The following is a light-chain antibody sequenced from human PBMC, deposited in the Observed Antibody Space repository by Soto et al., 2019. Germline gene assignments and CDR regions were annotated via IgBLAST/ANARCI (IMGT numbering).Light chain of an antibody. CDR1: SSDVGGYNH. Sequence: QSALTQPASVSGSPGQSITISCTGTSSDVGGYNHVSWYQQHPGKAPKLIIYEVRNRPSGVSNRLSGSKSGNTASLTISGLQADDEADYYCCSYTSGSIRVFGGGTKVTVL. CDR3: CSYTSGSIRV. V-gene: IGLV2-14*01. J-gene: IGLJ3*02. CDR2: EVR.